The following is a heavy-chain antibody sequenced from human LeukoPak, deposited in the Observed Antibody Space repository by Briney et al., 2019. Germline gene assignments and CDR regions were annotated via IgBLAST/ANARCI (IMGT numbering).Heavy chain of an antibody. CDR1: GFTFSSYA. Sequence: GRSLRLSCAASGFTFSSYAMHWVRQAPGKGLEWVAVISYDGSNKYYADSVKGRFTISRDNSKNTLYLQMNSLRAEDTAVYYCAREGTILQPDDYWGQGTLVTVSS. CDR3: AREGTILQPDDY. J-gene: IGHJ4*02. D-gene: IGHD3-9*01. CDR2: ISYDGSNK. V-gene: IGHV3-30-3*01.